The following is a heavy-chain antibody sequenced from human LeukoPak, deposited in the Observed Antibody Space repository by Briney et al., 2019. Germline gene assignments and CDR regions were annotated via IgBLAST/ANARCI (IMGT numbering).Heavy chain of an antibody. CDR3: ARTSRYYGMDV. V-gene: IGHV2-70*04. Sequence: SGPTLVNPTQTLTLTCTFSGFSLSTSGMRVSWXXXXXXXXXEWLARIDWDDDKYYSTSLKTRLTISKDTSKNQVVLTMTNMDPVDTATYYCARTSRYYGMDVWGQGTTVTVSS. CDR1: GFSLSTSGMR. J-gene: IGHJ6*02. CDR2: IDWDDDK.